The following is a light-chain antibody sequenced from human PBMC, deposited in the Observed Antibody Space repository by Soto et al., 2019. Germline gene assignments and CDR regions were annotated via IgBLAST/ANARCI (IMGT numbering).Light chain of an antibody. Sequence: EIVLTQSPATLSLSPGKRATLSCRASQSVSSFLAWYQQKPGQAPRLLIYDASNRATGIPARFSGSGSGTDVTLTISSLETEDFAVYYCQQRSNWPLTFGGGTKVEIK. CDR3: QQRSNWPLT. J-gene: IGKJ4*01. CDR1: QSVSSF. CDR2: DAS. V-gene: IGKV3-11*01.